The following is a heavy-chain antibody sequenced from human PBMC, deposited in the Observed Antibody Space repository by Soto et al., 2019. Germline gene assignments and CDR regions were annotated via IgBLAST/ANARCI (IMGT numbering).Heavy chain of an antibody. V-gene: IGHV3-30-3*01. CDR2: ISYDGSNK. J-gene: IGHJ6*02. CDR1: GFTFSSYA. Sequence: QVQLVESGGGVVQPGRSLRLSCAASGFTFSSYAMHWVRQAPGEGLEWVAVISYDGSNKYYADSVKGRFTISRDNSKNTLYLQMNSLRAEDTAVYYCARDRRYYDFWSGAGYYYGMDVWGQGTTVTVSS. D-gene: IGHD3-3*01. CDR3: ARDRRYYDFWSGAGYYYGMDV.